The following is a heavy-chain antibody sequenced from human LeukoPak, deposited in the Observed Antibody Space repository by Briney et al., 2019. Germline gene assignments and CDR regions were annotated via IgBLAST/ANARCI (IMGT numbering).Heavy chain of an antibody. CDR3: ARDKGSGWFAVNWFDP. V-gene: IGHV4-59*12. Sequence: SETLSLTCTVPGGSISSYYWSWIRQPPGKGLEWIGYIYYSGSTNYNPSLKSRVTISVDTSKNQFSLKLSSVTAADTAVYYCARDKGSGWFAVNWFDPWGQGTLVTVSS. CDR2: IYYSGST. D-gene: IGHD6-19*01. CDR1: GGSISSYY. J-gene: IGHJ5*02.